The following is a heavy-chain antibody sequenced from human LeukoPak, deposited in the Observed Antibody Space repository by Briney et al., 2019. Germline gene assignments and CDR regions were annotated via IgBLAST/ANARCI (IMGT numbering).Heavy chain of an antibody. V-gene: IGHV1-69*13. D-gene: IGHD4-11*01. CDR3: ARGAPYSNYFDY. Sequence: ASVEVSCKASGGTFSSYAISWVRQAPGQGLEWMGGIIPIFGTANYAQKFQGRVTITADESTSTAYMELSSLRSEDTAVYYCARGAPYSNYFDYWGQGTLVTVSS. J-gene: IGHJ4*02. CDR2: IIPIFGTA. CDR1: GGTFSSYA.